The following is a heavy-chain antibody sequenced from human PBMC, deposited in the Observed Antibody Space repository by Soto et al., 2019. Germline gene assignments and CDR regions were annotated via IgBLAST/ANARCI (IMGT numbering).Heavy chain of an antibody. CDR2: IIPIFGTA. D-gene: IGHD6-13*01. V-gene: IGHV1-69*13. J-gene: IGHJ4*02. CDR3: ARLSSSKYYFDY. Sequence: SVKVSCKASGGTFSSYAISWVRQAPGQGLEWMGGIIPIFGTANYAQKFQGRVTITADESTGTAYMELSSLRSEDTAVYYCARLSSSKYYFDYWGQGTLVTVSS. CDR1: GGTFSSYA.